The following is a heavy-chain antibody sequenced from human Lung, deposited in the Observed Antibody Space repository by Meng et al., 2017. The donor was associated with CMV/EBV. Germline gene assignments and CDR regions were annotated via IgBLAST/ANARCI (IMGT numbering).Heavy chain of an antibody. J-gene: IGHJ3*02. V-gene: IGHV3-21*01. CDR2: ITSSSSYI. CDR1: GFNFSTYS. CDR3: AIYCSATTCPPGHDAFDM. Sequence: GGSXRLXCAASGFNFSTYSMNWVRQAPGKGLEWVSYITSSSSYIYYGDSVRGRFTISRDNAKNSLYLQMNSLRAEDTAVYYCAIYCSATTCPPGHDAFDMWGPGKXV. D-gene: IGHD2-2*01.